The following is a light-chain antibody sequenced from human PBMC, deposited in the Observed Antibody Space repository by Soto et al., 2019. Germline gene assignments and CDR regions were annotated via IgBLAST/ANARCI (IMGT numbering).Light chain of an antibody. CDR2: GAS. CDR1: QSLSISY. V-gene: IGKV3-20*01. J-gene: IGKJ1*01. CDR3: QKYDSSPKK. Sequence: EIVLTQSPGTFSLFPGEIATPPCSPSQSLSISYLAWYQQKPGQAPRLLIYGASSRATGIPDRCSGSGSGTAFTLTISRLEPEDVAVYYCQKYDSSPKKFGQGTKVDIK.